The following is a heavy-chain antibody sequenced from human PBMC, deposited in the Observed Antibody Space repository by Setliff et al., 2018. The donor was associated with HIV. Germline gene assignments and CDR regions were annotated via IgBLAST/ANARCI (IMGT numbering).Heavy chain of an antibody. Sequence: SLTCSVSGRSITSSYWSWVRQSPERGLEWIGYVYYSGTTNYNPSLKSRVSLSIDTSKNQFSLKLTSLTAADTAVYYCANFPTVFGVVSPSYSWGQGIQVTVSS. V-gene: IGHV4-59*08. CDR1: GRSITSSY. J-gene: IGHJ5*02. CDR2: VYYSGTT. D-gene: IGHD3-3*01. CDR3: ANFPTVFGVVSPSYS.